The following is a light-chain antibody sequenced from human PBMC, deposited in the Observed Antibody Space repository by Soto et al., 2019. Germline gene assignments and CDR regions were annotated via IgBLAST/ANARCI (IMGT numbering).Light chain of an antibody. CDR2: EVN. CDR1: STDVGGYDF. CDR3: ISFTSSITWV. J-gene: IGLJ3*02. Sequence: QSALTQPASVSGSPGQSITISCTGTSTDVGGYDFVSWYQHHPGKAPKLIIYEVNNRPSGVSNRFSGSKSGKTASLTISGLQAEDEADYYCISFTSSITWVFGGGTKLTVL. V-gene: IGLV2-14*01.